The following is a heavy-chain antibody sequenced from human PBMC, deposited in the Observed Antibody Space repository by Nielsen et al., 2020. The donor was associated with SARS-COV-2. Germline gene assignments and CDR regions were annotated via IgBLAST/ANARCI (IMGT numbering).Heavy chain of an antibody. CDR2: IWYDGSNK. Sequence: GESLKISCAASGFTFSSYGMHWVRQAPGKGLEWVAVIWYDGSNKYYADSVKGRFTISRDNSKNTLYLQMNSLRAEDTAVYYCARGGGSSTILDYWGQGTLVTVSS. CDR1: GFTFSSYG. J-gene: IGHJ4*02. D-gene: IGHD5/OR15-5a*01. CDR3: ARGGGSSTILDY. V-gene: IGHV3-33*01.